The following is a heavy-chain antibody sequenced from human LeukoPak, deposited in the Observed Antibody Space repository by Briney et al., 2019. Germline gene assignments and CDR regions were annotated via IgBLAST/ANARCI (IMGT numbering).Heavy chain of an antibody. V-gene: IGHV4-34*01. CDR3: ARGLRQRGGILAPF. CDR2: INHSGST. Sequence: SETLSLTCTVSGGSISSYYWSWIRQPPGKGLEWIGEINHSGSTNYNPSLKSRVTISVDTSKNQFSLKLSSVTAADTAVYYCARGLRQRGGILAPFWGKGTTVTVSS. CDR1: GGSISSYY. D-gene: IGHD2-15*01. J-gene: IGHJ6*04.